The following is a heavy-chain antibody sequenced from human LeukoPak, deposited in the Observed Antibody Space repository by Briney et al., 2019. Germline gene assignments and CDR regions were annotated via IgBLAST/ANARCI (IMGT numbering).Heavy chain of an antibody. CDR3: ARGNNNDHLAWFDP. CDR1: GDSISSYS. CDR2: IYNSGRT. J-gene: IGHJ5*02. Sequence: PSETLSLTCTVSGDSISSYSWRWVRQPPGKGLECIRYIYNSGRTNFNPSLKSRVTISVDTSKNQFSLKLSSVTAADTAVYYCARGNNNDHLAWFDPWGQGTLVTVSS. D-gene: IGHD2-8*01. V-gene: IGHV4-59*01.